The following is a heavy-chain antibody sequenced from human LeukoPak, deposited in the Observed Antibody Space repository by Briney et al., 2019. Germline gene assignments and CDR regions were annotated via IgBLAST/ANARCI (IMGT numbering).Heavy chain of an antibody. CDR1: GGYMSSYY. Sequence: SETLSLTCTVSGGYMSSYYWSWIRQPAGKGLEWIGRIYSTGSTNYNPSLKSRVTMSVDTSKNQFSLRLRSVTAADTAVYYCARQVASAGTAGFDFWGQGALVTVSS. J-gene: IGHJ4*02. V-gene: IGHV4-4*07. CDR3: ARQVASAGTAGFDF. D-gene: IGHD6-13*01. CDR2: IYSTGST.